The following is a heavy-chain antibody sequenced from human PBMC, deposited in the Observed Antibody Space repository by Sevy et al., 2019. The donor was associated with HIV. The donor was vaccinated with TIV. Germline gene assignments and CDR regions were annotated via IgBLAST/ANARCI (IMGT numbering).Heavy chain of an antibody. CDR2: IKSKTDGGTT. D-gene: IGHD3-22*01. J-gene: IGHJ4*02. CDR1: GFTFSNAW. Sequence: GGSLRLSCVASGFTFSNAWMSWVRQAPGKGLEWVGRIKSKTDGGTTDYAAPVKGRFTISRDDSKNTLYLQMNSLKTEDTAVYYCTTAGPDYYDSSGYYSDYWGQGTLVTVSS. CDR3: TTAGPDYYDSSGYYSDY. V-gene: IGHV3-15*01.